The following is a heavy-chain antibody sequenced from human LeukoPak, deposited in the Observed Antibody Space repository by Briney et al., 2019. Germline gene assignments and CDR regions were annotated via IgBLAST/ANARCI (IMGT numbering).Heavy chain of an antibody. CDR1: GGSISSHY. J-gene: IGHJ6*02. V-gene: IGHV4-59*11. CDR2: IYYSGST. D-gene: IGHD6-13*01. Sequence: SETLSLTCTVSGGSISSHYWSWIRQPPGKGLEWIGYIYYSGSTNYNPSLKSRVTISVDTSKNQFSLKLSSVTAADTAVYYCARAGYSSSWYYYYGMDVWGQGTTVTVSS. CDR3: ARAGYSSSWYYYYGMDV.